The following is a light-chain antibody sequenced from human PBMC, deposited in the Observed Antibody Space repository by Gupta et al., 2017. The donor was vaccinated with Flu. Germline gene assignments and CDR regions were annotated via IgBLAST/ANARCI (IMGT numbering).Light chain of an antibody. CDR1: QSVSSN. Sequence: GERATLSCRASQSVSSNLALYQQKVGQPPRLLMYDVSTRAAGCPARFSGSGSGAEFTLTISSLQSEDFAVYYCQRYTRWPATFGGGTKVEIK. V-gene: IGKV3-15*01. CDR2: DVS. J-gene: IGKJ4*01. CDR3: QRYTRWPAT.